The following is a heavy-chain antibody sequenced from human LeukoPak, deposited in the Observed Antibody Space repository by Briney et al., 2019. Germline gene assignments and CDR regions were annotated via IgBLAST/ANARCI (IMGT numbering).Heavy chain of an antibody. V-gene: IGHV3-23*01. CDR3: AKGIEPAASIFDY. Sequence: GGSLRLSCAASGFTFDNAWMNWVRQAPGKGLEWVSAISGSGGSAYYADSVKGRFTISRDNSKNTLYLQMNSLRAEDTAVYYCAKGIEPAASIFDYWGQGTLVTVSS. J-gene: IGHJ4*02. CDR2: ISGSGGSA. CDR1: GFTFDNAW. D-gene: IGHD2-2*01.